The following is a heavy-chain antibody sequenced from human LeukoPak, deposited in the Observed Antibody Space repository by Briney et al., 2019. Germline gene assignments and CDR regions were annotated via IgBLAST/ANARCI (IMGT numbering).Heavy chain of an antibody. Sequence: SQTLSLTCTVSGGSISSGDYYWSWLRQPPGQGLEWIGYIYYSGSTYYNPSLKSRVTISVDTSKNQFSLKLSSVTAADTAVYYCARLWSGYYYFDYWGQGTLVTVSS. CDR2: IYYSGST. J-gene: IGHJ4*02. V-gene: IGHV4-30-4*08. CDR3: ARLWSGYYYFDY. D-gene: IGHD3-3*01. CDR1: GGSISSGDYY.